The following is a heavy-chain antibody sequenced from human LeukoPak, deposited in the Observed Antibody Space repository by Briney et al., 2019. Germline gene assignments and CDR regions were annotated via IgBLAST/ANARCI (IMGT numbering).Heavy chain of an antibody. V-gene: IGHV4-39*01. CDR2: ISHSGSN. CDR3: ARLYSGTRPPDY. J-gene: IGHJ4*02. D-gene: IGHD3-10*01. Sequence: SETLSLTCTVSGGSIISSTYFWGWIRQPPGKGLERIGSISHSGSNYYNPSLKSRVAISVDTSKNQLSLRLRSVTAAATAVYYCARLYSGTRPPDYWGQGTLVTVSS. CDR1: GGSIISSTYF.